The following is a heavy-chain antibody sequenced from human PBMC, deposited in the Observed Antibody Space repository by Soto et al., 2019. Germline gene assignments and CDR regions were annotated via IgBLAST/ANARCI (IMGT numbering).Heavy chain of an antibody. V-gene: IGHV4-59*12. Sequence: SETLSLTCNVSGGSISSYYCSWIRQPPGKGLEWMGYVHYSGSTNYTPPLKSRVTMSVDTSKNRFSLKLSSVTAADTAVYYCQIEVRGLSVVAIDSWGRGTLVTVSS. J-gene: IGHJ4*02. CDR3: QIEVRGLSVVAIDS. CDR2: VHYSGST. CDR1: GGSISSYY. D-gene: IGHD3-10*01.